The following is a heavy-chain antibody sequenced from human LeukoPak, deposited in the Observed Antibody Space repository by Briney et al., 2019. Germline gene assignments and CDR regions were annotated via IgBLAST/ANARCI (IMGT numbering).Heavy chain of an antibody. V-gene: IGHV3-21*01. CDR1: GFTFSSYS. J-gene: IGHJ4*02. CDR2: ISSSSSYI. CDR3: ARDKGGSSDSYYFDY. D-gene: IGHD6-6*01. Sequence: PGGCLRLSCAASGFTFSSYSMNWVRQAPGKGLECVSSISSSSSYIYYADSVKGRFTISRDNAKNSLYLQMNSLRAEDTAVYYCARDKGGSSDSYYFDYWGQGTLVTVSS.